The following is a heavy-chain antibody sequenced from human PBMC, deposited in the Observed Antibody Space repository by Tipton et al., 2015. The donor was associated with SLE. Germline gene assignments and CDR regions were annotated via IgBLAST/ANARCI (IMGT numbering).Heavy chain of an antibody. CDR2: INHSGST. J-gene: IGHJ4*02. V-gene: IGHV4-34*01. CDR1: GGTFSGYY. Sequence: TLSLTCAVYGGTFSGYYWSWIRQPPGKGLEWIGEINHSGSTNYNPSLKSRVTISVDTSKNQFSLKLSSVTAADTAVYYCARGGGVRQSYFGYWGQGTLVTASS. D-gene: IGHD3-10*01. CDR3: ARGGGVRQSYFGY.